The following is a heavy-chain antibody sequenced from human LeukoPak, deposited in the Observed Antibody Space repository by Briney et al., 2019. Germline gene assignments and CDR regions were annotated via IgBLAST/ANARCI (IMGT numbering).Heavy chain of an antibody. D-gene: IGHD1-26*01. Sequence: GESLKISCEASGYNFPIYWIGWVRQMPGKGLEWMAIIYPDDSDTRYSPSFQGHVTISADKSISTAYLQWSSLKASDIAIYYCAKGGGSGNPVDSWGQGTLVIVSS. V-gene: IGHV5-51*01. CDR3: AKGGGSGNPVDS. CDR1: GYNFPIYW. J-gene: IGHJ4*02. CDR2: IYPDDSDT.